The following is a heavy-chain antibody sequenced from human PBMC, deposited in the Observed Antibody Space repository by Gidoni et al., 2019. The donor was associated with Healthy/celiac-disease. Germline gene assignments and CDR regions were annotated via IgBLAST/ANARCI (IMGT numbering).Heavy chain of an antibody. V-gene: IGHV3-33*01. Sequence: QVQLVAPGGGVFQPGWPLRLSCSAHGVPFSSYGMQWVRQAPGKGREWVAFIWYDGSNKYYADSVKGRFTISRCNSKNTLYLQMNSLRAEDTAVYYCARDRSSSWLRSYYYYYYMDVWGKGTTVTVSS. CDR2: IWYDGSNK. CDR1: GVPFSSYG. J-gene: IGHJ6*03. D-gene: IGHD6-13*01. CDR3: ARDRSSSWLRSYYYYYYMDV.